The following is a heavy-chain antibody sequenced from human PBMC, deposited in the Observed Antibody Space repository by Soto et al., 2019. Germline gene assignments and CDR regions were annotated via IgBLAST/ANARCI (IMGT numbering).Heavy chain of an antibody. CDR1: GGSISSYY. V-gene: IGHV4-59*01. D-gene: IGHD2-15*01. CDR3: ARESPGAVVGYYYYRMDV. CDR2: VFYSGSI. J-gene: IGHJ6*02. Sequence: SETLSLTCNVSGGSISSYYWSWIRQPPGKGLEWIGYVFYSGSIDYNPSLKSRVTISVDTSKNQFSLKLSSVTAADTAVYYCARESPGAVVGYYYYRMDVWGQGTTVTVSS.